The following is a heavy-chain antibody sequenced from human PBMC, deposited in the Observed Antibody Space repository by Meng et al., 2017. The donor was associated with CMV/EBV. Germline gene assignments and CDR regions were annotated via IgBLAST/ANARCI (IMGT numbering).Heavy chain of an antibody. CDR2: IKQDGSEK. CDR3: ARDSPGGCSSTSCYQRPHKGGYYYGMDV. CDR1: GFTFSSYW. J-gene: IGHJ6*02. V-gene: IGHV3-7*01. D-gene: IGHD2-2*01. Sequence: GESLKISCAASGFTFSSYWMSWVRQAPGKGLEWVANIKQDGSEKYYVDSVKGRFTISRDNAKNSLYLQMNSLGAEDTAVYYCARDSPGGCSSTSCYQRPHKGGYYYGMDVWGQGTTVTVSS.